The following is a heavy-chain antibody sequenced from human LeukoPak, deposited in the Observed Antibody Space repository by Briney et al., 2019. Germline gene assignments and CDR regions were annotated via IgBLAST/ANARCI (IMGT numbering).Heavy chain of an antibody. J-gene: IGHJ4*02. CDR1: GFTFDDYA. Sequence: GGSLRLSCAASGFTFDDYAMHWVRQAPGKGLEWVSLISGDGGSTYYADSVKGRFTISRDNGKNSLYLQMNSLRTEDTALYYCANGQGSSSMVDYWGQGTLVTVSS. D-gene: IGHD6-6*01. CDR2: ISGDGGST. CDR3: ANGQGSSSMVDY. V-gene: IGHV3-43*02.